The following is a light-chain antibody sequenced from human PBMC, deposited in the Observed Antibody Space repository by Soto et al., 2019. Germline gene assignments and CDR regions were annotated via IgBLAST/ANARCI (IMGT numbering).Light chain of an antibody. J-gene: IGLJ2*01. V-gene: IGLV1-40*01. Sequence: QLVLTQPPSVSGAPGQRVTISCTGSSSNIGANYDVHWYQRLPGTAPKLLIYGNNNRPSGVPDRFSGSKSAASASLAITGLQAEDEADYYCQSFDSSLTGWIFGGGTKLTVL. CDR1: SSNIGANYD. CDR2: GNN. CDR3: QSFDSSLTGWI.